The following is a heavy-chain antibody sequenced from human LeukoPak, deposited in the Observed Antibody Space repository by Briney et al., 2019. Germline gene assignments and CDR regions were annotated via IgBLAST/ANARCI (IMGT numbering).Heavy chain of an antibody. D-gene: IGHD5-12*01. CDR1: GFTFSSYG. CDR3: ARYYDPDY. J-gene: IGHJ4*02. Sequence: PGGSLRLSCAASGFTFSSYGMHWVRQAPGKGLEWVAVISYDGSNKYYADSVKGRFTISRDNSKNTLYLQMNSLRAEDTALYYCARYYDPDYWGQGTLVTVSS. CDR2: ISYDGSNK. V-gene: IGHV3-30*03.